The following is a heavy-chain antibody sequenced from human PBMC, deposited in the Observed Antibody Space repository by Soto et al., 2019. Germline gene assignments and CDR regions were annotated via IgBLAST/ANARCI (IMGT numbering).Heavy chain of an antibody. CDR1: GYTFTGYY. J-gene: IGHJ6*02. D-gene: IGHD6-19*01. CDR3: ARTTAVGIAVAGSVNYYYGMDV. V-gene: IGHV1-2*04. CDR2: INPNSGGT. Sequence: ASVKVSCKASGYTFTGYYMHWVRQAPGQGLEWMGWINPNSGGTNYAQKFQGWVTMTRDTSISTAYMELSRLRSDDTAVYYCARTTAVGIAVAGSVNYYYGMDVWGQGTTVTVSS.